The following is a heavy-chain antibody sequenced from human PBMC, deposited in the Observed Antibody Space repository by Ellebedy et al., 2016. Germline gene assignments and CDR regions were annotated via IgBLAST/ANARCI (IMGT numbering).Heavy chain of an antibody. CDR1: GGSISSYY. CDR2: IYTSGST. V-gene: IGHV4-4*07. CDR3: ARHGSLAYCSTTTCYIDD. Sequence: SETLSLTXTVSGGSISSYYWSWIRQPAGKGLEWIGRIYTSGSTNYNPSLKSRVTMSVDTSKNQFSLKLSSVTAADTAVYYCARHGSLAYCSTTTCYIDDWGQGTLVTVSS. D-gene: IGHD2-2*02. J-gene: IGHJ4*02.